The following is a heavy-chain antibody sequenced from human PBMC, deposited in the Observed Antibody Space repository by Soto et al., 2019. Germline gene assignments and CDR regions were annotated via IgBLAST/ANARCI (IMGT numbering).Heavy chain of an antibody. CDR1: GYTFIGSY. D-gene: IGHD6-6*01. CDR2: ISPNSGAT. Sequence: QVHLMQSGAEVKNVGASVKVSCKASGYTFIGSYMHWVRQAPGQGLEWMGWISPNSGATNYAQKFQGRVTMTRDTSISTAYMEVRGLRSDDTAVYYCARDGEYSSSSGLMSYWGQGTLVTVSS. J-gene: IGHJ4*02. V-gene: IGHV1-2*02. CDR3: ARDGEYSSSSGLMSY.